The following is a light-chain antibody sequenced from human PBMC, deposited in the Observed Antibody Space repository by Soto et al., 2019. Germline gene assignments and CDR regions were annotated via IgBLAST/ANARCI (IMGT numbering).Light chain of an antibody. V-gene: IGKV3-20*01. J-gene: IGKJ1*01. CDR3: QQYDRSPWT. CDR1: QSVSDNY. Sequence: EMVVTQSPDTLSLSPGERVTLFCRASQSVSDNYLAWYQQKPAQAPRLLIYGASNRATGIPDRFTGAGSGTDFTLTISRLEPEDFAVYYCQQYDRSPWTFGQGTKVEIK. CDR2: GAS.